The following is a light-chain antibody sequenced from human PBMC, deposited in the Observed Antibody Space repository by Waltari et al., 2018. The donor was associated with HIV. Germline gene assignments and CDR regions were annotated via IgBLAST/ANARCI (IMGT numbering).Light chain of an antibody. V-gene: IGKV1-39*01. Sequence: IQMTQSPSSLSASVGDRVTITCRASQSISSYLNWYQQKPWKAPKLLIDAASSLQSGVPSRFSGSGSGTDFTLTISSLQPEDFATYYCQQSYRTPPTFGQGTKLEIK. J-gene: IGKJ2*01. CDR1: QSISSY. CDR3: QQSYRTPPT. CDR2: AAS.